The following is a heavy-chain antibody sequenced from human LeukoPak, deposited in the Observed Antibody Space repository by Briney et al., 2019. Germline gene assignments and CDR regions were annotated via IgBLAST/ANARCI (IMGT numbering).Heavy chain of an antibody. CDR2: LSGSGGST. J-gene: IGHJ6*03. CDR1: GFTFSSHA. CDR3: AKGGSTSRVTTSRVVFGYYYYMDV. D-gene: IGHD4-17*01. Sequence: GGSLRLSCAASGFTFSSHAMSWVRQAPGKGLEWVSSLSGSGGSTYHADSVKGRFSISRDNSKNTLYLQLNSLRAEDTAVYYCAKGGSTSRVTTSRVVFGYYYYMDVWGKGTPVNVSS. V-gene: IGHV3-23*01.